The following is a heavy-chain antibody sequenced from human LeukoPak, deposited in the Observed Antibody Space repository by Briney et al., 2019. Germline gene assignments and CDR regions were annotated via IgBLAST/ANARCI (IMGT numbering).Heavy chain of an antibody. CDR2: ITDDEDT. J-gene: IGHJ4*02. D-gene: IGHD1-1*01. Sequence: PGGSLRLSCVASGFPFRSYAMTWVRQTPGKGLESVSVITDDEDTYYADSVKGRFTISRDNSQNTVFLQMNSLRVEDTAVYYCATVDYWSPENYFDSWGQGTLVTVSS. CDR3: ATVDYWSPENYFDS. CDR1: GFPFRSYA. V-gene: IGHV3-23*01.